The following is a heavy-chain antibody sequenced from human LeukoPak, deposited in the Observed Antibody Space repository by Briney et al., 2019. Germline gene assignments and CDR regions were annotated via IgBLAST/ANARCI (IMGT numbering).Heavy chain of an antibody. V-gene: IGHV4-59*01. CDR3: ARLSRLDAFDI. D-gene: IGHD6-25*01. CDR1: GGSISSYY. CDR2: IYYSGST. J-gene: IGHJ3*02. Sequence: PSETLSLTCTVSGGSISSYYWSWIRQPPGKGLEWIGYIYYSGSTNYNPSLKSRVTISVDTSKNQFSLKLSSVTAADTAVYYCARLSRLDAFDIWGQGTMVTVSS.